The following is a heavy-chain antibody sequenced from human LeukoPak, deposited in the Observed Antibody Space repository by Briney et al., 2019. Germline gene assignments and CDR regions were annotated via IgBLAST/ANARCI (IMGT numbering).Heavy chain of an antibody. Sequence: GGSLRLSCAASGFTFDDYDMSWVREAPGEGLEGGSGINWNGGSTGYADSVKGRFTISRDNAKTSLYLQMNSLRAEDTALYHCAASFGDYVNWFDPWGQGTLVTVSS. CDR1: GFTFDDYD. CDR2: INWNGGST. V-gene: IGHV3-20*01. J-gene: IGHJ5*02. CDR3: AASFGDYVNWFDP. D-gene: IGHD4-17*01.